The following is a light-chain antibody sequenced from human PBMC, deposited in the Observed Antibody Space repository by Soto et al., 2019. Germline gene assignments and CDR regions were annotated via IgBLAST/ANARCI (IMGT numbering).Light chain of an antibody. J-gene: IGKJ5*01. V-gene: IGKV3-11*01. Sequence: EIVTTQSPATLSVYQGERASLSCRASQSISTNLAWYQQKPGQAPRLLIYAASSRAAGIPDRFSGSGSGTDFTLTISRLEPEDSALYYCQQSHRWPLTFGQGTRLETK. CDR1: QSISTN. CDR3: QQSHRWPLT. CDR2: AAS.